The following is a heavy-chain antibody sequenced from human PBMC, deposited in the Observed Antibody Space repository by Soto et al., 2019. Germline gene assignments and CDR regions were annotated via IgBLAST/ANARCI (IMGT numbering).Heavy chain of an antibody. CDR2: IYYSGST. Sequence: SEALSVTCTFSGGSISRYYWSWIRQPPGKGLEWIGYIYYSGSTNYNPSLKSRVTISVDTSKNQFSLKLSSVTAADTAVYYCARDLGNWNYEGGLDYWGQGTLVTVSS. CDR1: GGSISRYY. J-gene: IGHJ4*02. V-gene: IGHV4-59*01. CDR3: ARDLGNWNYEGGLDY. D-gene: IGHD1-7*01.